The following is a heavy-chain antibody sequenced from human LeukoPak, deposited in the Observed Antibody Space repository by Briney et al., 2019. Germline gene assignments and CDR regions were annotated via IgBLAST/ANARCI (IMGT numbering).Heavy chain of an antibody. CDR3: ARAQFLFGVVTAYYFDY. CDR2: IYTSGST. Sequence: SQTLSLTCTVSGGSISSGSYYWSWIRQPAGKGLEWIGRIYTSGSTNYNPSLKSRVTISVDTSKNQFSLKLSSVTAADTAVYYCARAQFLFGVVTAYYFDYWGQGTLVTVSS. J-gene: IGHJ4*02. CDR1: GGSISSGSYY. V-gene: IGHV4-61*02. D-gene: IGHD3-3*01.